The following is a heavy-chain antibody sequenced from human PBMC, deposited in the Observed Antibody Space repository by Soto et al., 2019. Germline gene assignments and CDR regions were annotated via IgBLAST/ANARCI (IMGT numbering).Heavy chain of an antibody. D-gene: IGHD3-22*01. J-gene: IGHJ4*02. V-gene: IGHV1-69*12. CDR1: GGTFSSYA. CDR2: IIPIFGTA. Sequence: QVQLVQSGAEVKKPGSSVKVSCKASGGTFSSYAISWVRQAPGQGLEWMGGIIPIFGTADYAQKFQGRVTITADESTSXAYMELSSLRYEDTAVYYCASHYDSSGYYYRGLDYWGQGTLVTVSS. CDR3: ASHYDSSGYYYRGLDY.